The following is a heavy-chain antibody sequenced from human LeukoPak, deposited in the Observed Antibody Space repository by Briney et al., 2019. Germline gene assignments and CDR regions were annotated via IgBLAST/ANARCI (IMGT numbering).Heavy chain of an antibody. CDR1: GGSISSSSYY. Sequence: PSETLSLTCTVSGGSISSSSYYWGWIRQPPGKGLEWIGSIYYSGSTYYNPSLKSRVTIYVDTSKNQFSLKLSSVTAADTAVFYCARLRAKHYDILTGYFGIYYFDYWGQGTLVTVSS. D-gene: IGHD3-9*01. J-gene: IGHJ4*02. CDR2: IYYSGST. CDR3: ARLRAKHYDILTGYFGIYYFDY. V-gene: IGHV4-39*01.